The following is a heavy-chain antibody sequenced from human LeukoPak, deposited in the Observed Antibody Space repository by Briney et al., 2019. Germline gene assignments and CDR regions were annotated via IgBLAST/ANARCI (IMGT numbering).Heavy chain of an antibody. CDR3: ASSKATNDAFDI. D-gene: IGHD5-12*01. CDR1: GYTFTSYD. J-gene: IGHJ3*02. Sequence: ASVKVSCKASGYTFTSYDINWVRQATGQGLEWMGWMNPNSGNTGCAQKFQGRVTMTRNTSISTAYMELSSLRSEDTAVYYCASSKATNDAFDIWGQGTMVTVSS. CDR2: MNPNSGNT. V-gene: IGHV1-8*01.